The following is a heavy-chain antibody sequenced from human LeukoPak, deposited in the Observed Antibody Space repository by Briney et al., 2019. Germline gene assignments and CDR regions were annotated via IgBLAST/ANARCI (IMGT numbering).Heavy chain of an antibody. CDR3: ATGKWFGELLPFDY. Sequence: ASVKVSCKVSGYTLTELSMHWVRQAPGKGLEWMGGFDPEDGETIYAQKFQGRVTMTEDTSTDTAYMELSNLRSEDTAVYYCATGKWFGELLPFDYWGQGTLVTVSS. J-gene: IGHJ4*02. CDR2: FDPEDGET. CDR1: GYTLTELS. V-gene: IGHV1-24*01. D-gene: IGHD3-10*01.